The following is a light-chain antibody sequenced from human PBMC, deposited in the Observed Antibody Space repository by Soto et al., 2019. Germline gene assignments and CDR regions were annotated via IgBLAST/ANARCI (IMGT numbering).Light chain of an antibody. CDR2: DVT. Sequence: QSVLTQPASVSGSPGQSITISCTGTSSDVGAYNYVSWYQQHPGKAPKLMNYDVTNRPSGVSSRFSGSKSGNTASLTISGLQAEDEADYYCSSYTRSTTLVVFGGGTKLTVL. CDR3: SSYTRSTTLVV. V-gene: IGLV2-14*01. J-gene: IGLJ2*01. CDR1: SSDVGAYNY.